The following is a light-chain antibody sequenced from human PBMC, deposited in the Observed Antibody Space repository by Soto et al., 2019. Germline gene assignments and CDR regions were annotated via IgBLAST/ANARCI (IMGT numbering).Light chain of an antibody. CDR1: QSVSRNY. Sequence: EIVMTQSPATLSVSPGETATLSCKTSQSVSRNYLAWYQQKPGQAPRLLIYDASNRATGIPARFSGSGSGTDFTLTISSLEPEDFAVYYCQQRSNWPPTFGQGTRLEIK. CDR2: DAS. J-gene: IGKJ5*01. V-gene: IGKV3-11*01. CDR3: QQRSNWPPT.